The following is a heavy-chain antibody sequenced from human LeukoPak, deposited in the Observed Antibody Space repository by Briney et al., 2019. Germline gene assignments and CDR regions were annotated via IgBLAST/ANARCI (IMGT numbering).Heavy chain of an antibody. Sequence: PSDTLTLICTVSGGSISGDYWSWIRQPPGKGLEWIAYIYYSGSTNYNPSLKNRVTISVDTSKNQFSLKLSSVTAADTAVYNCARDRCSRGGFDYWGHGTLVTVSS. CDR2: IYYSGST. V-gene: IGHV4-59*01. D-gene: IGHD2-15*01. J-gene: IGHJ4*01. CDR3: ARDRCSRGGFDY. CDR1: GGSISGDY.